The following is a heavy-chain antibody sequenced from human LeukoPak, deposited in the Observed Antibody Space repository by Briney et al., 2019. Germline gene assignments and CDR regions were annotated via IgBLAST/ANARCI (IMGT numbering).Heavy chain of an antibody. V-gene: IGHV1-2*02. CDR2: INPNSGGT. D-gene: IGHD1-26*01. Sequence: ASVNVSCKASGYTFTGYYMHWVRQAPGQGLEGMGWINPNSGGTNYAQKFQGRVTMTRDTSISTAYMEVSRLRSDDTAVYYCTTAVPQWELSYWGQGTLVTVSS. CDR1: GYTFTGYY. J-gene: IGHJ4*02. CDR3: TTAVPQWELSY.